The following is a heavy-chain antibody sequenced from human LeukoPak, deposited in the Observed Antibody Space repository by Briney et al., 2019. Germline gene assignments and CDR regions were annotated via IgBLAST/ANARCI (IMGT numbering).Heavy chain of an antibody. CDR2: INAGNGNT. CDR3: ARGRMVRGAPPDY. D-gene: IGHD3-10*01. V-gene: IGHV1-3*01. Sequence: ASVKVSCKASGYTFTSYAMHWMRQAPEQRLEWMGWINAGNGNTKYSQKFQGRVTITRDTSASTAYMELSSLRSEDTAVYYCARGRMVRGAPPDYWGQGTLVTVSS. J-gene: IGHJ4*02. CDR1: GYTFTSYA.